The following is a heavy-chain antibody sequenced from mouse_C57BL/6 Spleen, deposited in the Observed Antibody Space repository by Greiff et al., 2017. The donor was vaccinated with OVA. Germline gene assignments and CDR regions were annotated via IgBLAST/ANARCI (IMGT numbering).Heavy chain of an antibody. Sequence: EVQLQQSGPELVKPGASVKISCKASGYTFTDYYMNWVKQSHGKSLEWIGDINPNNGGTSYNQKFKGKATLTVDKSSSTAYMELRSLTSEDSAVYYCAGGYGSSFYAMDYWGQGTSVTVSS. D-gene: IGHD1-1*01. CDR2: INPNNGGT. J-gene: IGHJ4*01. V-gene: IGHV1-26*01. CDR3: AGGYGSSFYAMDY. CDR1: GYTFTDYY.